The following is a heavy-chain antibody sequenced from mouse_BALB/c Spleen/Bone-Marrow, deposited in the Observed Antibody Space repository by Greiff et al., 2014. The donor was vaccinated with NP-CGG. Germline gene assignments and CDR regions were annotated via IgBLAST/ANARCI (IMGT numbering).Heavy chain of an antibody. V-gene: IGHV1-87*01. Sequence: QVQLQQSGAELARPGASVKLSCKASGYNFTTHWMQWVKQRPGQGLEWIGAIYPGDGDTRYTQKFKGKATLTADKSSSTAYMQLSDLASEDSAVYYCARGDYGYHWYFDVRGAGTTVTVSS. CDR3: ARGDYGYHWYFDV. CDR1: GYNFTTHW. CDR2: IYPGDGDT. D-gene: IGHD1-2*01. J-gene: IGHJ1*01.